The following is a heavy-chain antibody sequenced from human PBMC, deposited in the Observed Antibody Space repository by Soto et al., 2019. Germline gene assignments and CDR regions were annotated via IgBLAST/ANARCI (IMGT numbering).Heavy chain of an antibody. CDR1: GGTMNSYY. J-gene: IGHJ5*02. V-gene: IGHV4-4*07. Sequence: PSETLSLTCTVSGGTMNSYYWTWIRQPAGKGLEWIGRIYSSGSTKYNPSLQSRVTMSLGTSKNQFSLRLTSVTAADTAVYYCARGQRFSDWFDPWGQGTLVTVSS. CDR2: IYSSGST. D-gene: IGHD3-3*01. CDR3: ARGQRFSDWFDP.